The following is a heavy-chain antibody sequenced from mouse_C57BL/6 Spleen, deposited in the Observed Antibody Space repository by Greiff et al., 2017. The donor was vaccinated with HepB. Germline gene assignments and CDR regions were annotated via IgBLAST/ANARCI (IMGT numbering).Heavy chain of an antibody. Sequence: VQLQQPGAELVRPGSSVKLSCKASGYTFTSYWMHWVKQRPIQGLEWIGNIDPSDSETHYNQQFKDKATLTVDKSSSPAYMQLSSLTAEDSAVYYGARRGYYDYDGWYFDVWGTGTTVTVSS. CDR2: IDPSDSET. D-gene: IGHD2-4*01. CDR1: GYTFTSYW. CDR3: ARRGYYDYDGWYFDV. V-gene: IGHV1-52*01. J-gene: IGHJ1*03.